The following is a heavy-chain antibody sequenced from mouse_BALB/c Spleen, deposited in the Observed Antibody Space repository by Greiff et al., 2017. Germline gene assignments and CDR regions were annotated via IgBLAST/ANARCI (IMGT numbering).Heavy chain of an antibody. CDR2: IWGDGST. CDR1: GFSLTGYG. CDR3: ARVGWLKYFDV. D-gene: IGHD1-1*02. J-gene: IGHJ1*01. Sequence: VKLVESGPGLVAPSQSLSITCTVSGFSLTGYGVNLVRQPPGKGLEWLGMIWGDGSTDYNSALKSRLSISKDNSKSQVFLKMNSLQTDDTARYYCARVGWLKYFDVGGAGTTVTVAS. V-gene: IGHV2-6-7*01.